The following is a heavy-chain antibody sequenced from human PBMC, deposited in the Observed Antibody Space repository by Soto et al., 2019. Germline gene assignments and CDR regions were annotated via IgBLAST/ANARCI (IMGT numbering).Heavy chain of an antibody. CDR3: VKGKESGYRGAFDS. D-gene: IGHD5-18*01. CDR2: VSGSGGSP. CDR1: GFNFGSYA. V-gene: IGHV3-23*01. J-gene: IGHJ4*02. Sequence: GSLRLSCAASGFNFGSYAMGWVRQAPGKGLEWVSGVSGSGGSPYYADSVKGRRTISKDKSKNTLYLDLNNMRPEDTAVYFCVKGKESGYRGAFDSWGQGTMVTVSS.